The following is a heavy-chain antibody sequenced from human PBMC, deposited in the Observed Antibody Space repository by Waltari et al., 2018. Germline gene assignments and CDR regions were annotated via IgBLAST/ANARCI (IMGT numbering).Heavy chain of an antibody. CDR1: GFPFSSYS. Sequence: VQLVESGGGVVQHGRSLRLSCAASGFPFSSYSMNWVRKAPGKGLEWVSSISSSSSYISYADSVKGRFTISRDNAKNSLYLQMNSLRAEDTAVYYCARDGGLYYFYGMDVWGQGTTVTVSS. V-gene: IGHV3-21*01. CDR3: ARDGGLYYFYGMDV. CDR2: ISSSSSYI. D-gene: IGHD3-3*01. J-gene: IGHJ6*02.